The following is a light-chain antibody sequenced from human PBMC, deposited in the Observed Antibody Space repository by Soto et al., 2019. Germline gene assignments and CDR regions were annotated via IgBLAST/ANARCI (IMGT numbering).Light chain of an antibody. J-gene: IGKJ2*01. CDR1: QGISSY. Sequence: AIRMTQSPSSFSASTGDRVTITCRASQGISSYLAWYQQKPGKAPKLLIYAAFTLQSGVPSRFSGSGSGTDFTLTISCLESEDFATYYCQQYYSYPDTFGQGTKLEIK. V-gene: IGKV1-8*01. CDR2: AAF. CDR3: QQYYSYPDT.